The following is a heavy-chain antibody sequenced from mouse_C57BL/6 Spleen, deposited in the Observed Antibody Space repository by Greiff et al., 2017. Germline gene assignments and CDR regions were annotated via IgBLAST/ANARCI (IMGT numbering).Heavy chain of an antibody. J-gene: IGHJ3*01. CDR2: ISYSGST. V-gene: IGHV3-1*01. Sequence: VQLQESGPGMVKPSQSLSLTCTVTGYSITSGYDWHWIRHFPGNKLEWMGYISYSGSTNYNPSLKSRISITHDTSKNHFFLKLNSVTTEDTATYYCASGDSSGYPFAYWGQGTLVTVSA. CDR1: GYSITSGYD. D-gene: IGHD3-2*02. CDR3: ASGDSSGYPFAY.